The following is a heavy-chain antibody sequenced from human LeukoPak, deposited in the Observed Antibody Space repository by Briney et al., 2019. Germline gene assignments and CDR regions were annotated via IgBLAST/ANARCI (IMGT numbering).Heavy chain of an antibody. Sequence: GSLRLSCAAAAFTFSDYYMGWIRQAPGRWREWVSYISNDGRSVYYANSVKGRFTMSRDNDKKSLYVQMNSLRAEDTAVYDCARAKYDSSGYYYSGFDIWGQGTMVTVSS. D-gene: IGHD3-22*01. CDR1: AFTFSDYY. CDR3: ARAKYDSSGYYYSGFDI. CDR2: ISNDGRSV. V-gene: IGHV3-11*04. J-gene: IGHJ3*02.